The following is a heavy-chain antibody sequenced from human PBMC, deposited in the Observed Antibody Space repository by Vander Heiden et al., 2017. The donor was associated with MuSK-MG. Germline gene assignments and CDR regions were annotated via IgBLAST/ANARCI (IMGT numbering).Heavy chain of an antibody. CDR2: TYYSVRT. Sequence: QVQLQQSRPGLVKPSPTLSLTCTVSDGSISSGDYSWSWIRQPPGKGLEWIGYTYYSVRTYYNPSLKSRVTISVDTSKNQFSLKLSSVTAADTAVYYCARGSQGLSFDYWGQGTLVTVSS. CDR1: DGSISSGDYS. D-gene: IGHD3-16*01. CDR3: ARGSQGLSFDY. J-gene: IGHJ4*02. V-gene: IGHV4-30-4*08.